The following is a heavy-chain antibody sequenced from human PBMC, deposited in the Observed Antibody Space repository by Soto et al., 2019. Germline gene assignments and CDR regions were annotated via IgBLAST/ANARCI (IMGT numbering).Heavy chain of an antibody. CDR1: GYTFTTYG. Sequence: GASVKVSCKASGYTFTTYGISWVRQAPGQGLEWMGSISVFNGNTNYAQKFQGRVTMTTNTSASTGYMELRSLRSDDTAVYYCLRSGSYAVRGHWGQGTLVTVSS. D-gene: IGHD1-26*01. CDR2: ISVFNGNT. V-gene: IGHV1-18*01. CDR3: LRSGSYAVRGH. J-gene: IGHJ1*01.